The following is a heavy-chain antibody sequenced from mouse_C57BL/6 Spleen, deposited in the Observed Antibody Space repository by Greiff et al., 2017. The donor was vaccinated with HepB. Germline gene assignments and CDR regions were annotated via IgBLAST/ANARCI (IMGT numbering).Heavy chain of an antibody. CDR3: ARRINSNPYYYAMDY. CDR2: IHPNSGST. Sequence: VQLQQSGAELVKPGASVKLSCKASGYTFTSYWMHWVKQRPGQGLEWIGMIHPNSGSTNYNEKFKSKATLTVDKSSSTAYMQLSSLTSDDSAVYYCARRINSNPYYYAMDYWGQGTSVTVSS. J-gene: IGHJ4*01. D-gene: IGHD6-1*01. V-gene: IGHV1-64*01. CDR1: GYTFTSYW.